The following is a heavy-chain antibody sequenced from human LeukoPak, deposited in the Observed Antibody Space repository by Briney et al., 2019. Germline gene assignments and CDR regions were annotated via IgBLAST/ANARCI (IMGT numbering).Heavy chain of an antibody. V-gene: IGHV3-30*04. D-gene: IGHD4-17*01. J-gene: IGHJ4*02. Sequence: GGSLRLSCAASGFTFSSYAMHWVRQAPGKGLEWVAVISYDGSNKYYADSVKGRFTISRDNSKNTLYLQMNSLRAEDTAVYCCARERYGDYVFDYWGQGTLVTVSS. CDR1: GFTFSSYA. CDR3: ARERYGDYVFDY. CDR2: ISYDGSNK.